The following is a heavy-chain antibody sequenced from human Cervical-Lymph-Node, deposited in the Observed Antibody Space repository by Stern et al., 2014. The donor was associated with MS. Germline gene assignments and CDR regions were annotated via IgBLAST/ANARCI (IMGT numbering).Heavy chain of an antibody. CDR3: ARSGYDSSGYYPKIDY. J-gene: IGHJ4*02. D-gene: IGHD3-22*01. V-gene: IGHV4-39*01. Sequence: VQLVESGPGLVKPSETLSLTCTVSGGSISSSSYYWGWIRQPPGKGLEWIGSLYYSGSTYYTPSLKSRVPISVDTSKNQFSLKLSSVTAADTAVYYCARSGYDSSGYYPKIDYWGQGTLVTVSS. CDR1: GGSISSSSYY. CDR2: LYYSGST.